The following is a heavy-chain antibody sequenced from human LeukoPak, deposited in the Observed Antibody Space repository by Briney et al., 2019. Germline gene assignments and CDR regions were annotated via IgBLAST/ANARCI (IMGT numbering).Heavy chain of an antibody. CDR3: AKDFWSGYHSGYFDY. Sequence: GGSLRLSCAASGFTFISYAMSWVRQAPVKGLEWVSIISGSGGSTFYADSVKGRFTISRDNSKNTLYLQMNSLRAEDTAVYYCAKDFWSGYHSGYFDYWGQGTLVTVSS. D-gene: IGHD3-3*01. CDR1: GFTFISYA. V-gene: IGHV3-23*01. J-gene: IGHJ4*02. CDR2: ISGSGGST.